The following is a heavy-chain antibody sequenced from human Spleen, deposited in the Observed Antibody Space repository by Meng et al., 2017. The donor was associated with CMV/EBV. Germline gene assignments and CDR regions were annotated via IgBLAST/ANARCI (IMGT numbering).Heavy chain of an antibody. CDR3: ARELLMATFNTAFDI. CDR2: INPNSGAT. D-gene: IGHD5-24*01. V-gene: IGHV1-2*02. CDR1: GYTFTGYY. J-gene: IGHJ3*02. Sequence: GGSLRLSCAASGYTFTGYYMHWVRQAPGQGLEWMGWINPNSGATKYAQNFQGRVTMTRDTSISTAYMDLNRLRSDDTAVYYCARELLMATFNTAFDIWGQGTMVTVSS.